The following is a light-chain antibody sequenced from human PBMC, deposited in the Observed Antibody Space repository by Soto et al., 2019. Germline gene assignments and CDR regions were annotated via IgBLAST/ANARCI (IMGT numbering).Light chain of an antibody. J-gene: IGKJ1*01. CDR1: XXLVISEGIAD. V-gene: IGKV2D-30*01. Sequence: VVTPTTLLLPVXLGQXVYIXXXXNXXLVISEGIADFSWCQQKPGLSPRRPIYKVATWEAGVPARFSGSGSGTDFALKISRVEAEDVGVYCCMQSKFGPIPFAQG. CDR2: KVA. CDR3: MQSKFGPIP.